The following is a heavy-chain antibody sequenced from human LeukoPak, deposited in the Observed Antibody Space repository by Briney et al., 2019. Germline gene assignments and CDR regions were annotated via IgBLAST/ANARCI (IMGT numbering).Heavy chain of an antibody. CDR2: IYYSGST. Sequence: SETLSLTCTVSGGSISSSSYYWGWIRQPPGKGLEWIGSIYYSGSTYYNPSLKSRVTISVDTSKNQFSLKLSSVTAADTAVYYCARVYYHDSSGYSDAFDIWGQGTMVTVSS. CDR1: GGSISSSSYY. J-gene: IGHJ3*02. CDR3: ARVYYHDSSGYSDAFDI. V-gene: IGHV4-39*07. D-gene: IGHD3-22*01.